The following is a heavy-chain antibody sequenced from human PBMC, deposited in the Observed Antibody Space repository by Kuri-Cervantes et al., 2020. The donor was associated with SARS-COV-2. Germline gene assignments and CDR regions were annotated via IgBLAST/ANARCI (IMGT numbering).Heavy chain of an antibody. CDR3: AKDRFGVHDF. Sequence: GGLLRSPCAASGFNFSRTDMPWVRQAPGKGLEWVAVISNDGENKKCIGYGKGRFTISRDNSQNTLYLRMTSLRSEDTAMYYCAKDRFGVHDFWGQGTLVTVSS. V-gene: IGHV3-30*18. D-gene: IGHD2-8*01. CDR1: GFNFSRTD. J-gene: IGHJ4*02. CDR2: ISNDGENK.